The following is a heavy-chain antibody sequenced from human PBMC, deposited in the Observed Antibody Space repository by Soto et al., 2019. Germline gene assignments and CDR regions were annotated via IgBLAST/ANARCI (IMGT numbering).Heavy chain of an antibody. CDR1: GFTFSTYG. D-gene: IGHD2-15*01. CDR3: AGGRTGAAGF. CDR2: ISYDGTNK. J-gene: IGHJ4*02. V-gene: IGHV3-30*03. Sequence: PGGSLRLSCAASGFTFSTYGMHWVRQAPGTGLEWVAVISYDGTNKYYADSVKGRFTISRDNSKNTLYLQMNSLTTEDTAVYYCAGGRTGAAGFWGLGTLVTVSS.